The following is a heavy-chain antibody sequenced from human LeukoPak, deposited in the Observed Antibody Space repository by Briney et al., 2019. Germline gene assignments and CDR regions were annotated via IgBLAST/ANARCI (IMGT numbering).Heavy chain of an antibody. V-gene: IGHV1-18*01. CDR1: GYTYTLYG. D-gene: IGHD3-22*01. CDR2: ISAYNGNT. CDR3: ARAGLYYYDNSGSSSFYS. Sequence: ASVTVTCKATGYTYTLYGISWVRPAPGQGLEWMGGISAYNGNTNYAQKLQGRVTMTTDTSTSTAYMELRSLRSDDTDVYYCARAGLYYYDNSGSSSFYSWGQGRLLTVSS. J-gene: IGHJ4*02.